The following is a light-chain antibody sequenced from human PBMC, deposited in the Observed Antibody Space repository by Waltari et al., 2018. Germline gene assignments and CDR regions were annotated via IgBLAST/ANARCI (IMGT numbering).Light chain of an antibody. CDR3: CSYAGSPV. Sequence: QSALTQPASVSGSPGQSITISCTGTSRDVGSYNLVSWYQQHPGKAPKLMIYEGSKRPSGVSNRFSGSKSGNTASLTISGLQAEDEADYYCCSYAGSPVFGTGTKVTVL. J-gene: IGLJ1*01. CDR2: EGS. CDR1: SRDVGSYNL. V-gene: IGLV2-23*01.